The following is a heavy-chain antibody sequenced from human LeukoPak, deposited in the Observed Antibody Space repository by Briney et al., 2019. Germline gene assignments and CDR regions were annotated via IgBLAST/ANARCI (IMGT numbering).Heavy chain of an antibody. Sequence: SETLSLTCAVYSGSFSAYYWSWIRQPPGKGLEWIGEINHSGSTNYNPSLESRVTVLVDKSKNQLSLKLRSVIAADTAVYYCARGRENYSRAGFGYWAQGTLVTVSS. D-gene: IGHD4-11*01. CDR2: INHSGST. V-gene: IGHV4-34*01. CDR1: SGSFSAYY. CDR3: ARGRENYSRAGFGY. J-gene: IGHJ4*02.